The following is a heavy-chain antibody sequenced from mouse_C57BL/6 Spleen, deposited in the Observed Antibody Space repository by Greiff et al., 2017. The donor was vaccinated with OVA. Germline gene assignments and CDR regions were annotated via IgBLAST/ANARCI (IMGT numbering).Heavy chain of an antibody. CDR2: ISSGSSTI. CDR3: ARPRYYAMDY. Sequence: EVKLEESGGGLVKPGGSLKLSCAASGFTFSDYGMHWVRQAPEKGLEWVAYISSGSSTIYYADTVKGRFTISRDNAKNTLFLQMTSLRSEDTAMYYCARPRYYAMDYWGQGTSVTVSS. J-gene: IGHJ4*01. CDR1: GFTFSDYG. V-gene: IGHV5-17*01.